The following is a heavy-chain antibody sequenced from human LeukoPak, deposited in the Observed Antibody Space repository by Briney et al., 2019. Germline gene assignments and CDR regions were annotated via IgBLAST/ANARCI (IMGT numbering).Heavy chain of an antibody. D-gene: IGHD3-10*01. V-gene: IGHV1-2*02. J-gene: IGHJ3*02. CDR2: IDPNSGGT. CDR3: ARDTVRDAFDI. Sequence: ASVKVSCKASGYTFTGYYMHWVRQAPGQGLEWMGWIDPNSGGTNCAQKFQGRVTMTRDTSISTAYMELSRLRSDDTAVYYCARDTVRDAFDIWGQGTMVTVSS. CDR1: GYTFTGYY.